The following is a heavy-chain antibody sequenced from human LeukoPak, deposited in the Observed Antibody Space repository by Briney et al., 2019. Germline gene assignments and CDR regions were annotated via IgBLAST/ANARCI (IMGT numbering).Heavy chain of an antibody. CDR3: ARDQGLNYYDSSGYYDY. V-gene: IGHV4-59*01. CDR2: IYYSGST. D-gene: IGHD3-22*01. J-gene: IGHJ4*02. CDR1: GGSISSYY. Sequence: SVTLSLTCTVSGGSISSYYWSWIRQPPGKGLEWIGYIYYSGSTNYNPSLKSRVTISVDTSKNQFSLKLSSVTAADTAVYYCARDQGLNYYDSSGYYDYWGQGTLVTVSS.